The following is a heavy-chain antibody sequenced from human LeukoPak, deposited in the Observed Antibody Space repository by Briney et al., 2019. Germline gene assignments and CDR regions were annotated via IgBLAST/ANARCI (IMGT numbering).Heavy chain of an antibody. CDR3: ARHPTGTTDY. CDR1: GLTFSSYA. CDR2: ISYDGDDGSNI. V-gene: IGHV3-30-3*01. D-gene: IGHD1-7*01. J-gene: IGHJ4*02. Sequence: GGSLRLSCAASGLTFSSYAMHWVRQAPGKGLEWVAVISYDGDDGSNIYYADSVKGRSTISRDNSKNTLYLQMNSLGAEDTAVYYCARHPTGTTDYWGQGTLVTVSS.